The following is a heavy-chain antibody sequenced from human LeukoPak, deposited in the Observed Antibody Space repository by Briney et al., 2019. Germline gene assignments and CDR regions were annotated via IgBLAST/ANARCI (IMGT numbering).Heavy chain of an antibody. J-gene: IGHJ4*02. V-gene: IGHV4-39*07. CDR3: ARDPDFWSGYYNFDY. Sequence: PSETLSLTCAVSGGSISSSSYYWGWIRQPPGKGLEWIGSIYYSVSTYYNPSLKSRVTISVDTSKNQFSLKLNSVTAADTAVYYCARDPDFWSGYYNFDYWGQGTLVTVSS. CDR1: GGSISSSSYY. D-gene: IGHD3-3*01. CDR2: IYYSVST.